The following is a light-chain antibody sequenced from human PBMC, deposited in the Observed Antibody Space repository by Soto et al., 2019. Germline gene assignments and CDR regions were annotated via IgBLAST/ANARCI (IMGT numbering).Light chain of an antibody. CDR2: DVT. Sequence: SALTQPASVSGSPGRSVTISCTGSSSDVSDFNYVSWYQHLPGRAPKLIIYDVTNRPSGISYRFSASKSGRTASLTISGLQAEDEADYYCSSYSSSSTHVVFGGGTKLTVL. J-gene: IGLJ2*01. CDR3: SSYSSSSTHVV. CDR1: SSDVSDFNY. V-gene: IGLV2-14*03.